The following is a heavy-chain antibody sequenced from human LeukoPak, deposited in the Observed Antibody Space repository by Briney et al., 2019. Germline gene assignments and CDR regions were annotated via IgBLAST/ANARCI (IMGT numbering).Heavy chain of an antibody. CDR1: GGSISGSKYC. J-gene: IGHJ4*02. CDR2: IYYSGST. V-gene: IGHV4-39*02. D-gene: IGHD6-19*01. Sequence: PSETLSLTCTVSGGSISGSKYCWGWIRQPPGKGLEWIGSIYYSGSTYYNPSLKSRVTISVDTFKNQFSLKLNSVTAADTAVYYCARESYSSAWFFNYWGQGTLVTVSS. CDR3: ARESYSSAWFFNY.